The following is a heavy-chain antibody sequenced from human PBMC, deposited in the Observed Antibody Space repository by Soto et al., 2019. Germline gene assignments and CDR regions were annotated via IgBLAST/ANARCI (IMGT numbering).Heavy chain of an antibody. CDR2: IWYAGSNK. CDR1: GFTFSSYG. Sequence: QVQLVESGGGVVQPGRSLRLSCAASGFTFSSYGMHWVRQAPGKGLEWVAVIWYAGSNKYYADSVKGRFTISRDNSKNTLYLQMKSLRAEDTAVYYCARDGGYYGSGSYYPDYWGQGTLVTVSS. J-gene: IGHJ4*02. V-gene: IGHV3-33*01. D-gene: IGHD3-10*01. CDR3: ARDGGYYGSGSYYPDY.